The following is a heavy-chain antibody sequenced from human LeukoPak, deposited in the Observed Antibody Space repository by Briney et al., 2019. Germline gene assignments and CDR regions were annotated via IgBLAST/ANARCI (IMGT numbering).Heavy chain of an antibody. V-gene: IGHV1-69*05. J-gene: IGHJ4*02. CDR1: GGTFSSYA. CDR2: IIPIFGTA. D-gene: IGHD6-13*01. CDR3: ARDSSVYSSSWYL. Sequence: SVKVSCKASGGTFSSYAISWVRQAPGQGLEWMGRIIPIFGTANYAQKFQGRVTITTDESTSTAYMELSSLRSEDTAVYYCARDSSVYSSSWYLWGQGTLVTVSS.